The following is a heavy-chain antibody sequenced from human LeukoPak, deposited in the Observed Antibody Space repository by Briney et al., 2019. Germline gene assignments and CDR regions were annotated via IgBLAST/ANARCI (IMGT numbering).Heavy chain of an antibody. J-gene: IGHJ3*02. CDR2: IKQDGSEK. CDR1: GFTFSSYW. CDR3: AREGGYFVEGAFDI. D-gene: IGHD3-9*01. V-gene: IGHV3-7*01. Sequence: GGSLRLSCAASGFTFSSYWMSWVRQAPGKGLEWVANIKQDGSEKYYVDSVKGRFTISRDSAKNSLYLQMNSLRAEDTAVYYCAREGGYFVEGAFDIWGQGTMVTVSS.